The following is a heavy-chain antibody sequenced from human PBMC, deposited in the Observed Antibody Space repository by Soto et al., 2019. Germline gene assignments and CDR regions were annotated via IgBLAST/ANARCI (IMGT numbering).Heavy chain of an antibody. V-gene: IGHV3-74*01. D-gene: IGHD6-13*01. CDR3: TTGIAAAGPDY. CDR2: INPESTTL. Sequence: SLRLSCTASEITLNIYWTHWIRQAPGKGLVWVSRINPESTTLTYADSVKGRFTISRDNAKNSLYLQMNSLRAEDTAVYYCTTGIAAAGPDYWGQGTLVTVSS. J-gene: IGHJ4*02. CDR1: EITLNIYW.